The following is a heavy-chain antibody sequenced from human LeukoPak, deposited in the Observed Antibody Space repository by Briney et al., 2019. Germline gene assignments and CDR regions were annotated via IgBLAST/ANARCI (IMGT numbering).Heavy chain of an antibody. CDR3: AKYLTLVRGQYDALDI. CDR1: GFTFSTYA. D-gene: IGHD3-10*01. J-gene: IGHJ3*02. V-gene: IGHV3-23*01. CDR2: ISGSGANT. Sequence: PGGSLRLSCAASGFTFSTYAMSWVRQAPGKGLEWVSAISGSGANTYYADSVKGRFSISRDNSKNTLSLQMNSLRTEDTAVYYCAKYLTLVRGQYDALDIWGQGTLVTVSS.